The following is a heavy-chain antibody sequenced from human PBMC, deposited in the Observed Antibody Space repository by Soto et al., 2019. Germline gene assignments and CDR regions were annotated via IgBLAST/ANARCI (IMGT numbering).Heavy chain of an antibody. CDR1: GGSISSGGYS. CDR3: ARVQVGATGYNWFDP. CDR2: IYHSGST. D-gene: IGHD1-26*01. Sequence: PSETLSLTCAVSGGSISSGGYSWSWIRQPPGKGLEWIGYIYHSGSTYYNPSLKSRVTISVDRSKNQFSLKLSSVTAADTAVYYCARVQVGATGYNWFDPWGQGTLVTVSS. J-gene: IGHJ5*02. V-gene: IGHV4-30-2*01.